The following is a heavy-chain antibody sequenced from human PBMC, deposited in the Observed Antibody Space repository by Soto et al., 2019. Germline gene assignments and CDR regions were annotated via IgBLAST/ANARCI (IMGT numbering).Heavy chain of an antibody. CDR3: ARSKQFDY. J-gene: IGHJ4*02. CDR1: GFTFSNAW. CDR2: IKQDGSEK. Sequence: PGGSLRLSCAASGFTFSNAWMSWVRQAPGKGLEWVANIKQDGSEKYYVDPVKGRITISRDNAKNSLYLQMNSLRAEDTAVYYCARSKQFDYWGQGTLVTVSS. V-gene: IGHV3-7*03.